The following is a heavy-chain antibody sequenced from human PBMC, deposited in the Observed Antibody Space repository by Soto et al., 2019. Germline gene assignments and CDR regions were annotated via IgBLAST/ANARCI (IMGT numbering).Heavy chain of an antibody. D-gene: IGHD6-13*01. J-gene: IGHJ5*01. Sequence: PGGSLRLSCAASGFTFSVSGVHWVRQAPGKGLEWVGRIRSKSNNYATVYAPSVKGRFTISRDDSNNTAFLQMNSLKTEDTAVYYCTKTDLFSSNWSTWFDSWGQGTLVTGS. V-gene: IGHV3-73*01. CDR1: GFTFSVSG. CDR3: TKTDLFSSNWSTWFDS. CDR2: IRSKSNNYAT.